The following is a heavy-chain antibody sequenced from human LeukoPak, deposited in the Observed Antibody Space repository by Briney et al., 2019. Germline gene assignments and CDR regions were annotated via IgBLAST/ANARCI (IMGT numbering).Heavy chain of an antibody. V-gene: IGHV4-59*01. J-gene: IGHJ5*02. CDR1: GGSISSYY. CDR3: ARTYYDFWSGYSASWFDP. D-gene: IGHD3-3*01. Sequence: SQTLSLTCTVSGGSISSYYWSWIRQPPGKGLEWIGYIYYSGSTNYNPSLKSRDTISVDTSKDQFSLKLSSVTAADTAVYYCARTYYDFWSGYSASWFDPWGQGTLVTVSS. CDR2: IYYSGST.